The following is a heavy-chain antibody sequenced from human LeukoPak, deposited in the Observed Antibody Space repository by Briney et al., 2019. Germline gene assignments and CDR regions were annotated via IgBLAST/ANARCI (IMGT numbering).Heavy chain of an antibody. Sequence: PSETLSLTCAVSGGSVGSNTYSWSWIRQPPGKGLEWIGYIYYSGSTNYNPSLKSRVTISVDTSKNQFSLELSSVTAADTAVYYCARRVVRRGYSYGIDYWGQGTLVTVSS. CDR1: GGSVGSNTYS. D-gene: IGHD5-18*01. V-gene: IGHV4-61*01. CDR3: ARRVVRRGYSYGIDY. J-gene: IGHJ4*02. CDR2: IYYSGST.